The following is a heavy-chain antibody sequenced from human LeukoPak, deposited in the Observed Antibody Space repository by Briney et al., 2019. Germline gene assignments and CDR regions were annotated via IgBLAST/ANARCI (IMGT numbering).Heavy chain of an antibody. CDR3: ARRIRYSSSGMKAYFDY. CDR1: GGSFSGYY. J-gene: IGHJ4*02. CDR2: INHSGST. Sequence: SETLSLTCAVYGGSFSGYYWSWIRQPPGKGLEWIGEINHSGSTNYNPSLKSRVTISVDTSKNQFSLKLSSVTAADTAVYYCARRIRYSSSGMKAYFDYWGQGTLVTVSS. V-gene: IGHV4-34*01. D-gene: IGHD6-13*01.